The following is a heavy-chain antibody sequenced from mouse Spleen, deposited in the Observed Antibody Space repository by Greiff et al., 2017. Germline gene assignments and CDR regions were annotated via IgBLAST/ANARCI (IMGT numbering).Heavy chain of an antibody. Sequence: QVQLKESGAELARPGASVKLSCKASGYTFTSYGISWVKQRTGQGLEWIGEIYPRSGNTYYNEKFKGKATLTADKSSSTAYMELRSLTSEDSAVYFCARRGDSSGYYFDYWGQGTTLTVSS. V-gene: IGHV1-81*01. CDR3: ARRGDSSGYYFDY. CDR2: IYPRSGNT. J-gene: IGHJ2*01. D-gene: IGHD3-2*01. CDR1: GYTFTSYG.